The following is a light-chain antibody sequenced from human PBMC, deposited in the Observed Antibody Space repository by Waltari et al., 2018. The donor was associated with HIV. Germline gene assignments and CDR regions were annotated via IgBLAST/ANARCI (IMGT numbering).Light chain of an antibody. V-gene: IGLV1-47*01. J-gene: IGLJ3*02. CDR2: RNN. CDR1: SSHIGSNY. CDR3: AAGDDSLSGPM. Sequence: QSVLTQPPSASGTPGQRVTISCSGSSSHIGSNYVSWYQQPPGTTPKLLIYRNNQRPSGVPDRFSGSKSGTSASLAISGLRSEDEADYYCAAGDDSLSGPMFGGGTKLTVL.